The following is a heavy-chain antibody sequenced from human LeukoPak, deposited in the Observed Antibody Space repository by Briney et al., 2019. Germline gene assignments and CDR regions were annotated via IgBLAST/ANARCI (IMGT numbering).Heavy chain of an antibody. CDR2: FSWDGGST. J-gene: IGHJ4*02. CDR1: GFTFDDYT. Sequence: PGGSLTLSCAPCGFTFDDYTMHWVRQARGKGLEWLSLFSWDGGSTYYGDSVRGVFTISRDYRKNSLYLQMNSLRTEDTALYYCANDIGLRDGYNHKRFGYWGQGTLVTVSS. V-gene: IGHV3-43*01. CDR3: ANDIGLRDGYNHKRFGY. D-gene: IGHD5-24*01.